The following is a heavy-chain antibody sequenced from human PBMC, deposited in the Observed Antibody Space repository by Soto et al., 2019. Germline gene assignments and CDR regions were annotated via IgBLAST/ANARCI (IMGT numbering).Heavy chain of an antibody. D-gene: IGHD3-16*01. V-gene: IGHV3-30*18. J-gene: IGHJ4*02. CDR1: GFTFSDYG. CDR3: AKARGYYDTTGYMDF. Sequence: GGSLRLSCAGAGFTFSDYGMHWVRQAPGKGLEWVAVVSFDESHKYYGDSVKGRFTISRDNFKNTLYLLMNSLRPEDTAVYYCAKARGYYDTTGYMDFWGQGTLVTVSS. CDR2: VSFDESHK.